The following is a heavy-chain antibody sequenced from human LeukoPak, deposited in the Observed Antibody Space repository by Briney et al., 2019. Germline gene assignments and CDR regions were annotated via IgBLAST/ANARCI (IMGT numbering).Heavy chain of an antibody. CDR1: GLTLNNYV. D-gene: IGHD6-13*01. J-gene: IGHJ5*01. CDR2: VSGSGTYT. V-gene: IGHV3-23*01. Sequence: GGSLRLSCEASGLTLNNYVMTWVRQAPGKGLEWVSVVSGSGTYTYYADSLKGRFTISRDNSKNTLYLEMKSLRADDTAVYYCAKQVGSSWLFDSWGQGTLVTVSS. CDR3: AKQVGSSWLFDS.